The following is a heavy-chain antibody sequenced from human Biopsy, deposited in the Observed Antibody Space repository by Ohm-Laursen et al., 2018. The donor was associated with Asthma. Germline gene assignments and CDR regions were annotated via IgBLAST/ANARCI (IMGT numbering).Heavy chain of an antibody. J-gene: IGHJ3*01. Sequence: TSVKVSCKASGYNFISFTIHWVRQAPGQRLEWMGWVNTGNGDTKYSQKFQGRVTITRDTSASTAYMELRSLRSEDTATYYCARTYYDFLTGQVKDVFGVWGQGTMVTVSS. CDR3: ARTYYDFLTGQVKDVFGV. CDR1: GYNFISFT. V-gene: IGHV1-3*04. D-gene: IGHD3-9*01. CDR2: VNTGNGDT.